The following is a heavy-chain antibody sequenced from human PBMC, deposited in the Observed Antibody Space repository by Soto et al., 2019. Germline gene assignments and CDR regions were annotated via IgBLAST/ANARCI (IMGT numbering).Heavy chain of an antibody. CDR3: ARGRGGLMIVVVMPLDY. V-gene: IGHV3-30-3*01. CDR2: ISYDGNNK. CDR1: GFTFSSYA. Sequence: QVQLVESGGGVVQPGRSLRLSCAASGFTFSSYAMHWVRQAPGKGLEWVAVISYDGNNKYYADSVKGRFTISRDKSKNTMYRQMNRLKAEDTEVYYSARGRGGLMIVVVMPLDYWGQGTLVTVSS. J-gene: IGHJ4*02. D-gene: IGHD3-22*01.